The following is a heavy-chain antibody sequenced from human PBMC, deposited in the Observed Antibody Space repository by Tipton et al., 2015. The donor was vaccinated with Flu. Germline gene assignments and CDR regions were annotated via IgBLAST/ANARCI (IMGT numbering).Heavy chain of an antibody. J-gene: IGHJ2*01. CDR1: GYTFTSYG. V-gene: IGHV1-18*01. Sequence: QLVQSGAEVKKPGASVKVSCKASGYTFTSYGISWVRQAPGQGLEWMGWISAYNGNTAYAQKLQDRVTVTTDTSTSTAYMELRSLISDVTAVYYCAREGHCSGGSCYGWYFDLWGRGTLVTVSS. D-gene: IGHD2-15*01. CDR2: ISAYNGNT. CDR3: AREGHCSGGSCYGWYFDL.